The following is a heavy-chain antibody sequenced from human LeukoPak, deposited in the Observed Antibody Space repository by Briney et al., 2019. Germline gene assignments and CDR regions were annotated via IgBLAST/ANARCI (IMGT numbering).Heavy chain of an antibody. CDR2: ISYDGSNK. D-gene: IGHD3-10*01. J-gene: IGHJ3*02. CDR1: GFTFSSYG. Sequence: GRSLRLSCAASGFTFSSYGMHWVRQAPGKGLEWVAVISYDGSNKYYADSVKGRFTISRDNSKNTLYLQMNSLRAEDTAVYYCANGIYGSGSYPLDAFDIWGQGTMVTVSS. V-gene: IGHV3-30*18. CDR3: ANGIYGSGSYPLDAFDI.